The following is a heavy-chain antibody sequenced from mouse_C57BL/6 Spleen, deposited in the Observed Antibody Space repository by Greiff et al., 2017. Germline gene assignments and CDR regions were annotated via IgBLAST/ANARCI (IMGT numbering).Heavy chain of an antibody. V-gene: IGHV10-1*01. Sequence: EVQGVESGGGLVQPKGSLKLSCGASGFSFNTYAMNWVRQAPGKGLEWVARIRSKSNNYATYYADSVKDRFTISRDDSESMLYLQMNNLKTEDTAMYYCVRHTYAMDYWGQGTSVTVSS. CDR3: VRHTYAMDY. CDR1: GFSFNTYA. CDR2: IRSKSNNYAT. J-gene: IGHJ4*01.